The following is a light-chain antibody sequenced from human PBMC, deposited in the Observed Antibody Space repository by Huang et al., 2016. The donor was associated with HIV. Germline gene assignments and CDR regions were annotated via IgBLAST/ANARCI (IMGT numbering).Light chain of an antibody. CDR3: QQYNSWPPLFT. V-gene: IGKV3-15*01. J-gene: IGKJ3*01. CDR1: QSVSTN. CDR2: GAS. Sequence: EVLLTQSPATLSVSPGERATLSCRASQSVSTNLDGYQHKPGQAPRLLIYGASTRATGVPARFSGSGAGTEFTLTISSLQSEDSAVYYCQQYNSWPPLFTFGPGTKVDIK.